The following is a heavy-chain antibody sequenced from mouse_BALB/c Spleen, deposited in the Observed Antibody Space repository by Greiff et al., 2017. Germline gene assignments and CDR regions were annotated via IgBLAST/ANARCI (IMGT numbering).Heavy chain of an antibody. Sequence: QVQLKQSGAELAKPGASVKMSCKASGYTFTSYWMHWVKQRPGQGLEWIGYINPSTGYTEYNQKFKDKATLTADKSSSTAYMHLSSLTSEDSAVDYCARAEIYNGNPYYAMDYWGQGTSVTVAS. V-gene: IGHV1-7*01. J-gene: IGHJ4*01. D-gene: IGHD2-1*01. CDR3: ARAEIYNGNPYYAMDY. CDR2: INPSTGYT. CDR1: GYTFTSYW.